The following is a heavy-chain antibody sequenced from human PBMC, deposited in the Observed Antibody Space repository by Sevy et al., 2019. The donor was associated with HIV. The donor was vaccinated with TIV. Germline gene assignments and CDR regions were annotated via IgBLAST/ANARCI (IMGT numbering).Heavy chain of an antibody. CDR1: GFTISEYY. V-gene: IGHV3-11*06. J-gene: IGHJ4*02. Sequence: GGSLRLSCTASGFTISEYYMSWIRQAPGKGLEWVSDISTSSNYVNYADSVKGRFTISRHNAKNSLYLQMNSLRAEDTAVYFCARVRYNYGQHYFDYWGQGTLVTVSS. CDR2: ISTSSNYV. CDR3: ARVRYNYGQHYFDY. D-gene: IGHD5-18*01.